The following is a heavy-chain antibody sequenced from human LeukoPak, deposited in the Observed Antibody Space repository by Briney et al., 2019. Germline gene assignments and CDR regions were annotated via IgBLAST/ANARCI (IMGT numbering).Heavy chain of an antibody. V-gene: IGHV3-20*04. CDR1: GFTFDDYG. D-gene: IGHD3-22*01. Sequence: PGGPLRLSCAASGFTFDDYGLSWVRQAPGKGLEGVSTINWNGGSTGYADSVKGRFTISRDNAKNSLYLQMNSLRAEDTAVYYCARQRYYYDSSGYYYVLHAFDIWGQGTMVTVSS. J-gene: IGHJ3*02. CDR3: ARQRYYYDSSGYYYVLHAFDI. CDR2: INWNGGST.